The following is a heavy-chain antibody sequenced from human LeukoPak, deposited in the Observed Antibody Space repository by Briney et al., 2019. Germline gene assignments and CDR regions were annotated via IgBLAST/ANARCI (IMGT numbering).Heavy chain of an antibody. CDR3: AREQYSSSPFGY. Sequence: SETLSLICTVSGGSISSYYWSWIRQPPGKGLEWIGYIYYSGSTNYNPSLKSRVTISVDTSKNQFSLKLSSVTAADTAVYYCAREQYSSSPFGYWGQGTLVTVSS. J-gene: IGHJ4*02. CDR1: GGSISSYY. CDR2: IYYSGST. D-gene: IGHD6-6*01. V-gene: IGHV4-59*01.